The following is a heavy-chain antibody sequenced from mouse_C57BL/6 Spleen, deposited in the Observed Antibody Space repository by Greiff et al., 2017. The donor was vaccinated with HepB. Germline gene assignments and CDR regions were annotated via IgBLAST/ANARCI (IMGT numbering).Heavy chain of an antibody. CDR1: GYAFSSSW. CDR2: IYPGDGDT. V-gene: IGHV1-82*01. J-gene: IGHJ2*01. Sequence: VMLVESGPELVKPGASVKISCKASGYAFSSSWMNWVKQRPGKGLEWIGRIYPGDGDTNYNGKFKGKATLTADKSSSTAFMQLSSLTSEDSAVYFCALFITTVVAKTGNYFDYWGQGTTLTVSS. D-gene: IGHD1-1*01. CDR3: ALFITTVVAKTGNYFDY.